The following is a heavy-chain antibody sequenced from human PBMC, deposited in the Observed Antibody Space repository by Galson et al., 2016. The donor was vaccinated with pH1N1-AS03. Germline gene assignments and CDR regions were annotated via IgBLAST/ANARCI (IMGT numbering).Heavy chain of an antibody. D-gene: IGHD1-26*01. CDR2: FDGSGDGT. V-gene: IGHV3-23*01. J-gene: IGHJ3*01. CDR3: AKDSLGWASDV. Sequence: SLRLSCAASGFAVSANAMSWVRPAPGKGLEWVSSFDGSGDGTHYADSVKGRSTIYRDISKTVLYLQMNSLRAEDPAIYYCAKDSLGWASDVWGEGTMVTVSS. CDR1: GFAVSANA.